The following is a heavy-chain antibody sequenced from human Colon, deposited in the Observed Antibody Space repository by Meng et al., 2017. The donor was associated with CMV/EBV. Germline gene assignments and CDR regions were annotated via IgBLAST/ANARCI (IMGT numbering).Heavy chain of an antibody. CDR1: GFTFDDYA. D-gene: IGHD2-8*01. Sequence: GGSLRLSCEGSGFTFDDYAMMWVRQAPGKGLEWVSGNNWNGGNTGYADSVKGRFTISRDNAKNSLYLQMNSLGAEDTAFYYCARGGCTSSNCHPHHWGQGTLVTVSS. J-gene: IGHJ5*02. CDR2: NNWNGGNT. CDR3: ARGGCTSSNCHPHH. V-gene: IGHV3-20*04.